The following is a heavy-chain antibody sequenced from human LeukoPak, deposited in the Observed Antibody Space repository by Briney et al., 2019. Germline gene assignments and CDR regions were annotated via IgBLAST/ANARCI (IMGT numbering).Heavy chain of an antibody. V-gene: IGHV3-21*01. CDR1: GFTFSSYS. J-gene: IGHJ4*02. CDR3: ARDRDSSFDY. D-gene: IGHD6-13*01. Sequence: NPGGSLRLSCAASGFTFSSYSMNWVRQPPGKGLEWVSSISSSSSYIYYADSVKGRFTISRDNAKNSLYLQMDSLRGEDTAVYYCARDRDSSFDYWGQGTLVTVSS. CDR2: ISSSSSYI.